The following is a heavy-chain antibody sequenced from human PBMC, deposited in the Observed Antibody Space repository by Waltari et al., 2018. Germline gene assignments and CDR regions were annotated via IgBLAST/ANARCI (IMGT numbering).Heavy chain of an antibody. CDR2: IYYSGST. J-gene: IGHJ4*02. V-gene: IGHV4-39*07. D-gene: IGHD3-3*01. CDR1: GGSISSSSYY. Sequence: QLQLQESGPGLVKPSETLSLTCTVSGGSISSSSYYWGWIRPPPGKGLEWIGSIYYSGSTYYNPSLKSRVTISVDTSKNQFSLKLSSVTAADTAVYYCASDPQYYDFWSGYYFDYWGQGTLVTVSS. CDR3: ASDPQYYDFWSGYYFDY.